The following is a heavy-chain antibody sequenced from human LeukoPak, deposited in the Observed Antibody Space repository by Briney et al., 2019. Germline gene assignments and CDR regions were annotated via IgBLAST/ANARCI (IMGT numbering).Heavy chain of an antibody. V-gene: IGHV4-34*01. CDR3: ARDPIIAAANNWFDP. CDR1: GGSFSGYY. CDR2: INHSGST. J-gene: IGHJ5*02. D-gene: IGHD6-13*01. Sequence: PSETLSLTCAVYGGSFSGYYWSWIRQPPGKGLEWIGEINHSGSTNYNPSLKSRVTISVDTSKNQFSLKLSSVTAADTAVYYCARDPIIAAANNWFDPWGQGTLVTVSS.